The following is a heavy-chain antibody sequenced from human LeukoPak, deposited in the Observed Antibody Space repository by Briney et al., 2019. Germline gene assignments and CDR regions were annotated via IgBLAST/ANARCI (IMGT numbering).Heavy chain of an antibody. D-gene: IGHD1-1*01. V-gene: IGHV3-11*04. CDR3: ARDPRTVRI. CDR2: ISGNGGVI. Sequence: GSLRLSCAASGFTFSDNYMTWARQAPGKGLEWLSYISGNGGVIQYADSVKGRFTISRDNAKNLLYLQMDSLRVEDTAIYYCARDPRTVRIWGQGTLVTVSS. CDR1: GFTFSDNY. J-gene: IGHJ4*02.